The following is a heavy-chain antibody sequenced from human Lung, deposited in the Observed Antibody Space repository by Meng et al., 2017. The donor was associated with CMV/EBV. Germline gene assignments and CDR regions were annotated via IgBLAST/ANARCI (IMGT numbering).Heavy chain of an antibody. Sequence: GGSLRLSCAASGFTFSSYWMHWVRQAPGKGLVWVSRINSDGSSTSYADSVKGRFTISRDNAKNTLYLQMNSLRAEDTAVYYCARDNPYYDFWSGYYGYYFDYWGQGTLVTVSS. D-gene: IGHD3-3*01. CDR3: ARDNPYYDFWSGYYGYYFDY. CDR1: GFTFSSYW. CDR2: INSDGSST. V-gene: IGHV3-74*01. J-gene: IGHJ4*02.